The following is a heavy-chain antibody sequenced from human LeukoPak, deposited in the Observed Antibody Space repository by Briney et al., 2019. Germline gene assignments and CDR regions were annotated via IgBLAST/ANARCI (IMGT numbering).Heavy chain of an antibody. D-gene: IGHD4-17*01. CDR1: GVTFSSYW. CDR2: IKKVGSEK. J-gene: IGHJ6*02. Sequence: GGSLRLSCAASGVTFSSYWMSWVRQAPGKGLEWVANIKKVGSEKYYVDSVKGRFTISRDNAKNSLYLQMNSLRAEDTAVYYCARDRNYGDYHLYYYYGMDVWGQGTTVTVSS. V-gene: IGHV3-7*01. CDR3: ARDRNYGDYHLYYYYGMDV.